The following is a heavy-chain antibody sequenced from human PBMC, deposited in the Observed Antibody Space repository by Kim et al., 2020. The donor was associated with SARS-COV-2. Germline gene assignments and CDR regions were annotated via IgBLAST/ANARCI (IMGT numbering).Heavy chain of an antibody. CDR2: IWYDGSNK. D-gene: IGHD4-4*01. Sequence: GGSLRLSCAASGFTFSSYGMHWVRQAPGKGLEWVAVIWYDGSNKYYADSVKGRFTISRDNSKNTLYLQMNSLRAEDTAVYYCAKDGGGTVTTFAFDYWGQGTLVTVSS. V-gene: IGHV3-33*06. J-gene: IGHJ4*02. CDR3: AKDGGGTVTTFAFDY. CDR1: GFTFSSYG.